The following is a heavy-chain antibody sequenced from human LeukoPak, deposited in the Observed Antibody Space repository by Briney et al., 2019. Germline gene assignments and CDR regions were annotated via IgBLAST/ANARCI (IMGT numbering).Heavy chain of an antibody. J-gene: IGHJ6*02. CDR3: AREVVVVVPVTSSYYYYYGMDV. CDR1: GYTFTSYD. V-gene: IGHV1-8*01. CDR2: MDPNSGNT. D-gene: IGHD2-2*01. Sequence: ASVKVSCKASGYTFTSYDINWVRQATGQGLEWMGWMDPNSGNTGYAQKFQGRVTMTRNTSISTAYMELSSLRSEDTAVYYCAREVVVVVPVTSSYYYYYGMDVWGQGTTVTVFS.